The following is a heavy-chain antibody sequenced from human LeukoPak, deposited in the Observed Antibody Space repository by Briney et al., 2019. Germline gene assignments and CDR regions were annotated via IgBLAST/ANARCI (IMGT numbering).Heavy chain of an antibody. CDR2: IYSGGST. CDR1: GFTVSSNY. V-gene: IGHV3-66*02. Sequence: GGSLRLSCAASGFTVSSNYMSWVRQAPGKGLEWVSVIYSGGSTYYADSVKGRFTISRDNSKNTLYLQMNSLRAEDTAVYYCASRYCYDSSGYPEGYYYGMDVWGQGTTVTVSS. J-gene: IGHJ6*02. D-gene: IGHD3-22*01. CDR3: ASRYCYDSSGYPEGYYYGMDV.